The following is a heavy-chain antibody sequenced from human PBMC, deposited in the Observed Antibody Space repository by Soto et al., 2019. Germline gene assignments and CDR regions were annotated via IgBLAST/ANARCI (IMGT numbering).Heavy chain of an antibody. V-gene: IGHV3-11*06. Sequence: GGSLRLSCAASGFTFTDENMTWVRQAPGKGLEGLEWVSYISPSSSDINYSDSVKGRFTISRDNAKRLVYLQMNNLRAEDTAVYFCAADPRLPRFWGQGTPVTVSS. J-gene: IGHJ4*02. D-gene: IGHD2-21*02. CDR3: AADPRLPRF. CDR2: ISPSSSDI. CDR1: GFTFTDEN.